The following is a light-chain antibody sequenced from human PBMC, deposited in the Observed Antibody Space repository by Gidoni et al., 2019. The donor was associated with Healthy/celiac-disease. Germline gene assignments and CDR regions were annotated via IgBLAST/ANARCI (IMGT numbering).Light chain of an antibody. CDR1: QSSLHSTGYNN. J-gene: IGKJ5*01. CDR2: LSS. CDR3: MQALQTIT. Sequence: IVMTLSPLSLPVTPGEPASTSCRSSQSSLHSTGYNNLDWYLQKPGQSPQLLIYLSSNRASGVTDRFSGSGTGTDFTLKISRVEAEDVGVYYCMQALQTITFGQGTRLEIK. V-gene: IGKV2-28*01.